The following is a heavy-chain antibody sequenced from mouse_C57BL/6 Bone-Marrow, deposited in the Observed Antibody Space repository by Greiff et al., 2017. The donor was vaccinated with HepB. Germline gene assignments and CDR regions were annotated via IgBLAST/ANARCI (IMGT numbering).Heavy chain of an antibody. CDR2: IWRGGST. CDR3: AKEDGNYVYYAMDY. CDR1: GFSLTSYG. V-gene: IGHV2-5*01. J-gene: IGHJ4*01. Sequence: QVQLQQSGPGLVQPSQSLSITWTVSGFSLTSYGVHWVRQSPGKGLEWLGVIWRGGSTDYNAAFMSRLSITKDNSKSQVFFKMNSLQADDTAIYYCAKEDGNYVYYAMDYWGQGTSVTVSS. D-gene: IGHD2-1*01.